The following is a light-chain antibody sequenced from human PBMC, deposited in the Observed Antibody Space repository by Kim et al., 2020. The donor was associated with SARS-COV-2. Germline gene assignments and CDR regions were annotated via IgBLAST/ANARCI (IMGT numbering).Light chain of an antibody. J-gene: IGKJ3*01. CDR2: DAS. Sequence: DIQLTQSPSSLSASVGDRVSITCQASQDIGDYLNWYQQRPGKAPQLLIYDASHLETGVPSRFSGSGSGTDFTFTISSLQPEDFATYYCQQYDNLPFSFGPGTKVDIK. CDR1: QDIGDY. V-gene: IGKV1-33*01. CDR3: QQYDNLPFS.